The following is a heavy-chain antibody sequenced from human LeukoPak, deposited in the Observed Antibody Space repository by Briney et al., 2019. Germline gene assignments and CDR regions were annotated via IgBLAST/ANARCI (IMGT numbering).Heavy chain of an antibody. CDR1: GFIFSDSG. D-gene: IGHD5-18*01. CDR3: VRRADTYGYDC. V-gene: IGHV3-64D*06. Sequence: PGGSLRLSCLASGFIFSDSGMHWVRQAPGKGLECISTISSNGGATDYADSVKGRFTISRDNSKNTLYLQMNSLRAEDTAVYYCVRRADTYGYDCWGQGTLVTVSS. CDR2: ISSNGGAT. J-gene: IGHJ4*02.